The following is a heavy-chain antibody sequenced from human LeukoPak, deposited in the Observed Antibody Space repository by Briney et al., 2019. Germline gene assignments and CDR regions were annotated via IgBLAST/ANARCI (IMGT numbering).Heavy chain of an antibody. CDR1: GFTFSSYG. CDR2: ISSSSSTI. Sequence: PGGSLRLSCATSGFTFSSYGMHWVRQAPGKGLEWVSYISSSSSTIYYADSVKGRFTISRDNAKNSLYLQMNSLRAEDTAVYYCARDRKVASPGAFDIWGQGTMVTVSS. CDR3: ARDRKVASPGAFDI. D-gene: IGHD2-21*01. J-gene: IGHJ3*02. V-gene: IGHV3-48*01.